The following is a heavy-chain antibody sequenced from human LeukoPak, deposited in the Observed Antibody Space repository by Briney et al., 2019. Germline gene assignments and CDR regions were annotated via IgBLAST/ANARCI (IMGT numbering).Heavy chain of an antibody. D-gene: IGHD2-2*01. Sequence: SETLSLTCTVSGGSISSSSYYWGWIRQPPGKGLEWIGRIYYSGSTYYNPSLKSRVTISVDTSKNQFSLKVSSVTATDTAVYYCARGYQSGGYFDHWGQGTLVTVSS. CDR3: ARGYQSGGYFDH. V-gene: IGHV4-39*07. CDR1: GGSISSSSYY. J-gene: IGHJ4*02. CDR2: IYYSGST.